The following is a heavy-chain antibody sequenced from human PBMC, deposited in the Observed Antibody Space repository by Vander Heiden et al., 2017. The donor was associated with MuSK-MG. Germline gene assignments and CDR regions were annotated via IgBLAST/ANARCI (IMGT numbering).Heavy chain of an antibody. CDR3: ARATTGPPSYYYYNMDV. D-gene: IGHD1-1*01. V-gene: IGHV3-72*01. CDR1: GFTFSDHY. Sequence: EVQLVESGGGLVQPGGSLRLSCAASGFTFSDHYMDWVRQAPGKGLELVGRTRNKAKSYTTEYAASVKGRFTISRDDSKNLLYLQMNSLKTEDTAVYYCARATTGPPSYYYYNMDVWGIGTTVTVSS. CDR2: TRNKAKSYTT. J-gene: IGHJ6*03.